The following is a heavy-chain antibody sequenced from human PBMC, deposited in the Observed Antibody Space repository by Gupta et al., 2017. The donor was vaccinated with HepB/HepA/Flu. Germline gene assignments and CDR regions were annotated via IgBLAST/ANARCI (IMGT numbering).Heavy chain of an antibody. CDR2: INHSGST. D-gene: IGHD5-12*01. J-gene: IGHJ4*01. CDR1: GGSFSGYY. Sequence: QVQLQQWGAGLLKPSETLSLTCAVYGGSFSGYYWSWIRQPPGKGLEWIGEINHSGSTNYNPSLKSRVTISVDTSKNQFSLKLSSVTAADTAVYYCARELVATINTAYDYWGHGTLVTVSS. CDR3: ARELVATINTAYDY. V-gene: IGHV4-34*01.